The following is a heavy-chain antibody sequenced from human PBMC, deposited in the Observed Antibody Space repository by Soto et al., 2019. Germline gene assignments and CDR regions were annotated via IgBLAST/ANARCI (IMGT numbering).Heavy chain of an antibody. V-gene: IGHV3-48*03. CDR2: INFSGKTT. CDR3: VRLGVQSGGY. CDR1: GFSFSSYE. Sequence: EVQLVESGGGLVEPGGSLRLSCAASGFSFSSYEMNWVRQAPGKGLEWVSYINFSGKTTYYADSVKGRFTISRDNAKSSLYLQMNSLRTEDTAVYYCVRLGVQSGGYWGQGTLVSVSS. J-gene: IGHJ4*02. D-gene: IGHD1-26*01.